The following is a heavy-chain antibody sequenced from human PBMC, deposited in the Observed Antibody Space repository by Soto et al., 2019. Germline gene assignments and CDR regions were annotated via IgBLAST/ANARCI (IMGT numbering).Heavy chain of an antibody. CDR3: YGDPNAAMDV. D-gene: IGHD4-17*01. CDR1: GASISSRSYY. V-gene: IGHV4-39*01. CDR2: IYYKGST. Sequence: QLQLQESGPGLVEPSETLSLTCTVSGASISSRSYYWGWIRQPPGKGLEWIRSIYYKGSTYYNPSLKSGVTISVDTSKNQFSRKLSSVTAADTAVYYCYGDPNAAMDVWGQGTTVTVSS. J-gene: IGHJ6*02.